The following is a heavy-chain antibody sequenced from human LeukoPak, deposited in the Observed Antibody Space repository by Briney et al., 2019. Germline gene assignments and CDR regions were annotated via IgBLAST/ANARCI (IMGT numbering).Heavy chain of an antibody. Sequence: ASVKVSCKASGYTFTSYGISWVRQAPGQGLEWMGWISAYNGNTNYAQKLQGRVTMTTDTSTSTAYMELRSLRSADTAVYYCARDEKDDYGDSGGDYWGQGTLVTVSS. CDR2: ISAYNGNT. V-gene: IGHV1-18*01. D-gene: IGHD4-17*01. J-gene: IGHJ4*02. CDR1: GYTFTSYG. CDR3: ARDEKDDYGDSGGDY.